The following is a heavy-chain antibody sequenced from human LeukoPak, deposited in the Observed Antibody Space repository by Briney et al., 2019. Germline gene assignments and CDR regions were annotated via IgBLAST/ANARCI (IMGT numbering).Heavy chain of an antibody. CDR3: AKDTDPLPMENYFDY. V-gene: IGHV3-9*01. Sequence: GRSLRLSCAASGFTFDDYAMHWVRQAPGKGLEWDSGISWNSGSIGYADSVKGRFTISRDNAKNSLYLRMNSLRAEDTALYYCAKDTDPLPMENYFDYWGQGTLVTVSS. D-gene: IGHD3-3*01. CDR2: ISWNSGSI. J-gene: IGHJ4*02. CDR1: GFTFDDYA.